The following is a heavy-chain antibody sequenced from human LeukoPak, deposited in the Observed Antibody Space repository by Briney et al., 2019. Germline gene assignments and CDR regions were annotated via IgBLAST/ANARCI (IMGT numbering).Heavy chain of an antibody. J-gene: IGHJ4*02. CDR2: IYTSGST. CDR3: ARESKTYDGSGYYHDS. V-gene: IGHV4-4*07. Sequence: SETLSLTCTVSGGSIYYWSWIRQPAGQGREGIGRIYTSGSTDYGPSLKSLVTMSLDTSKSQFSLNLYSVTAADTAVYFCARESKTYDGSGYYHDSWGQGTLVTVSS. CDR1: GGSIYY. D-gene: IGHD3-22*01.